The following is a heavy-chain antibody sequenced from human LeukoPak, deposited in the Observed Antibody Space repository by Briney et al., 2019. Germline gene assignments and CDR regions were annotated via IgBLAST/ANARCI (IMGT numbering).Heavy chain of an antibody. CDR3: VRGLVFGGYSYGDVY. J-gene: IGHJ4*02. CDR1: GFTFSSYA. V-gene: IGHV3-64D*09. CDR2: ISSNGGST. Sequence: PGGSLRLSCSASGFTFSSYAMHWVLQAPGKGLEYVSAISSNGGSTYYADAVKGRFTISRDNSKNTLYLQMSSLRAEDTAVYYCVRGLVFGGYSYGDVYWGQGTLVTVSS. D-gene: IGHD5-18*01.